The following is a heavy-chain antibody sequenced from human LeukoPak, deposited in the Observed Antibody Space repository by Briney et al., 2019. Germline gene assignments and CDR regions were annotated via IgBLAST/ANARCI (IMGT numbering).Heavy chain of an antibody. CDR2: ISSGSGYI. Sequence: GGSLRLSCAASSFTFSSYSMSWVRQAPGKGLEWVSFISSGSGYIYYADSVKGRFTISRDNAKNSLYLQMNSLRAEDTAVYYCARDYQLGRAWFYPWGQGTLVTVSS. CDR3: ARDYQLGRAWFYP. CDR1: SFTFSSYS. D-gene: IGHD5-24*01. J-gene: IGHJ5*02. V-gene: IGHV3-21*01.